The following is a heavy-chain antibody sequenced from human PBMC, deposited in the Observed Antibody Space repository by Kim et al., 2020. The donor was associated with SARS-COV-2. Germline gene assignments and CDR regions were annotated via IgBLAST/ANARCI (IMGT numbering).Heavy chain of an antibody. J-gene: IGHJ6*02. CDR3: ARDSRFWSGDYSYYCMDG. V-gene: IGHV1-46*01. CDR2: INPSGGST. Sequence: ASVKVSCKASGYTFTSYYMHWVRQAPGQGLEWMGIINPSGGSTSYAQKFQGRVTITRDTSTSTVYMELSSLRSEDTAVYYWARDSRFWSGDYSYYCMDGWGQGTTVTVSS. CDR1: GYTFTSYY. D-gene: IGHD3-3*01.